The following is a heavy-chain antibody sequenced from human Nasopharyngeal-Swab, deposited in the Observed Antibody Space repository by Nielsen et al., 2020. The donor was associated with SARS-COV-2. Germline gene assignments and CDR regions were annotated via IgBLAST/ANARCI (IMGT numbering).Heavy chain of an antibody. D-gene: IGHD2-2*01. J-gene: IGHJ3*02. Sequence: GGSLRLSCEASGFSFKTSPMHWVRQAPDKGLEWVAVIASDGSLYEQYADPVKGRFTISRDDSKNTLDLQMNSLRDDDTAVYYCAREGFTSGHAGTFDIRGQGTMVTVS. CDR2: IASDGSLYE. CDR3: AREGFTSGHAGTFDI. CDR1: GFSFKTSP. V-gene: IGHV3-30*04.